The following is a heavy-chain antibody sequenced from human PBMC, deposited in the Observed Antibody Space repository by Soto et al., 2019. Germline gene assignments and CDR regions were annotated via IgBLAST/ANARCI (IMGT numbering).Heavy chain of an antibody. J-gene: IGHJ4*01. CDR1: GGTFSSYT. D-gene: IGHD4-17*01. CDR2: IIPILGIA. CDR3: ASAGFDYGDYF. V-gene: IGHV1-69*02. Sequence: QVQLVQSGAEVKKPGSSVKVSCKASGGTFSSYTISWVRQAPGQGLEWMGRIIPILGIANYAQKFQGRVTSTADKSTSTAYMELSSLRSEDTAVYYCASAGFDYGDYFWGQGTLVTVSS.